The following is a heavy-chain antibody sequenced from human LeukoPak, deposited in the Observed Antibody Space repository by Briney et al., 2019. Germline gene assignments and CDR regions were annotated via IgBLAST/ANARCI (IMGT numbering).Heavy chain of an antibody. CDR2: IYYSGST. D-gene: IGHD5-18*01. CDR3: AKDNTVIQLVGRRRGHFDY. V-gene: IGHV4-59*01. CDR1: GGSISSYY. J-gene: IGHJ4*02. Sequence: SETLSLTCTVSGGSISSYYWSWIRQPPGKGLEWIGYIYYSGSTNYNPSLKSRVTISVDTSKNQFSLKLSSVTAADTAVYYCAKDNTVIQLVGRRRGHFDYWGQGTLVTVSS.